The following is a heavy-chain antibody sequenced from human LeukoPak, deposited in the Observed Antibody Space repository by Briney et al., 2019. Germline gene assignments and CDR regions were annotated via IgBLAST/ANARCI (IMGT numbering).Heavy chain of an antibody. V-gene: IGHV4-38-2*02. Sequence: PSETLSLTCTVSGYSISSGYYWGWIRQPPGKGLEWIGSIYHSGSTYYNPSLKSRVTISVDTSKNQFSLKLSSVTAADTAVYYCARGRDYYDSSGYVGGGVSAHDYWGQGTLVTVSS. D-gene: IGHD3-22*01. CDR2: IYHSGST. CDR3: ARGRDYYDSSGYVGGGVSAHDY. J-gene: IGHJ4*02. CDR1: GYSISSGYY.